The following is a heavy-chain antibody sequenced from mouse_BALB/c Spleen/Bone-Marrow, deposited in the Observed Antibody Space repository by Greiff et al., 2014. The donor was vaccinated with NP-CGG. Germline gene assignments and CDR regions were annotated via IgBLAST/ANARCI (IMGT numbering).Heavy chain of an antibody. Sequence: VKLLESGAELVKPGTSVKMSCKASGYTFTSYWMHWVRQRPGQGLEWIGDIYPGSDSTNYNEKFKSKATLTVDTSSSTAYMQLSSLTAEDAAVYYCAREKDWVFDYWGQGTTLTVSS. V-gene: IGHV1-55*01. D-gene: IGHD4-1*01. CDR3: AREKDWVFDY. CDR2: IYPGSDST. J-gene: IGHJ2*01. CDR1: GYTFTSYW.